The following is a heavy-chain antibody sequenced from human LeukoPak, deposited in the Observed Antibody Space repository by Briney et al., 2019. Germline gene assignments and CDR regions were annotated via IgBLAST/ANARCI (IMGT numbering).Heavy chain of an antibody. J-gene: IGHJ4*02. CDR1: GGSISSYY. CDR2: IYYSGST. V-gene: IGHV4-59*01. D-gene: IGHD6-13*01. CDR3: ARGLKVAAAGMSVY. Sequence: SETLSLTCTVSGGSISSYYWSWIRQPPGKGLEWIGYIYYSGSTNYNPSLKSRVTISVDTSKNQFSLKLSSVTAADTAVYYCARGLKVAAAGMSVYWGQGTLVTVSS.